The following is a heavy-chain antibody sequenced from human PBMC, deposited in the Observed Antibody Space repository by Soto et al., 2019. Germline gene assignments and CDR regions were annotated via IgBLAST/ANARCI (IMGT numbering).Heavy chain of an antibody. J-gene: IGHJ6*02. CDR3: ARQGFGPLHGLVDV. Sequence: SETLSLTCTVSGGSISGYYWSWFRQSPGKRMEWIGYVHHSWGSSYNPSLQSRVAISLDTSKSQFSLKVTSVTATDTAAYYCARQGFGPLHGLVDVWGQGTTVTVSS. D-gene: IGHD3-10*01. V-gene: IGHV4-59*08. CDR1: GGSISGYY. CDR2: VHHSWGS.